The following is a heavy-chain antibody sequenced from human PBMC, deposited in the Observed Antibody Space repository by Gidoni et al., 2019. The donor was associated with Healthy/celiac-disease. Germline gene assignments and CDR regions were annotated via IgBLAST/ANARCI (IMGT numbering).Heavy chain of an antibody. CDR3: ARDSEPSRRFEFGELDY. Sequence: VQRVGFGGGLVQRGWSPRPSGAAEGLACRTCGMHWVRQAPGKGLEWVAVISYDGSNKYYADSVKGRFTISRDNSKNTLYLQMNSLRAEDTAVYYCARDSEPSRRFEFGELDYWGQGTLVTVSS. V-gene: IGHV3-30-3*01. J-gene: IGHJ4*02. CDR1: GLACRTCG. CDR2: ISYDGSNK. D-gene: IGHD3-10*01.